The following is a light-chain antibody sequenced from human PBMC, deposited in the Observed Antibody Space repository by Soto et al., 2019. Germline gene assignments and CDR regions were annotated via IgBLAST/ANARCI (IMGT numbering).Light chain of an antibody. J-gene: IGKJ4*01. CDR1: QSVSRSY. Sequence: EIVLTQSPGTLSLSPGERATLSCRASQSVSRSYLAWYQQKPGQAPRLLIYGASSRATGIPDRFSGSGSGTDFTLTISGLEPEDFAVYYCQQYGSSPPLSFGGGTKVDIK. V-gene: IGKV3-20*01. CDR3: QQYGSSPPLS. CDR2: GAS.